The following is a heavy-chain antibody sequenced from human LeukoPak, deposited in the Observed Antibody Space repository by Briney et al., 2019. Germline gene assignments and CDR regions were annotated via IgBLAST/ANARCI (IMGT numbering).Heavy chain of an antibody. V-gene: IGHV4-39*01. Sequence: PSETLSLTCTVSGGSISSSNFYWGWIRQPPGKGLEWIGSIHYTGSSYYNPSQQSRVTISVDTSKNQVSLKLSSVTAADTAVYYCARHLNTAMGHQIDYWGQGTLVTVFS. CDR2: IHYTGSS. CDR3: ARHLNTAMGHQIDY. J-gene: IGHJ4*02. D-gene: IGHD5-18*01. CDR1: GGSISSSNFY.